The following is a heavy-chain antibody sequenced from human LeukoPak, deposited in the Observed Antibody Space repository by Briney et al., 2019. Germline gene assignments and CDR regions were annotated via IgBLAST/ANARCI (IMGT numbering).Heavy chain of an antibody. CDR3: AKIPLCSGGSCYEPPDY. V-gene: IGHV3-43*02. J-gene: IGHJ4*02. CDR1: GFTFDDYA. D-gene: IGHD2-15*01. Sequence: GGCLRLSCAASGFTFDDYAMHWVRQAPGKGLEWASLISGDGGSTYYADSVKGRFTISRDNSKNSLYLQMNSLRTEDTALYYCAKIPLCSGGSCYEPPDYWGQGTLVTVSS. CDR2: ISGDGGST.